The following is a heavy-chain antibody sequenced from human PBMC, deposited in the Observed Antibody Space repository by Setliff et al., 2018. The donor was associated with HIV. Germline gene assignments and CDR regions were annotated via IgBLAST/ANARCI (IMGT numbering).Heavy chain of an antibody. CDR3: ARDGRDGSGYRTFDY. Sequence: SETLSLTCTVSGGSISSGDYSWNWMRQTPGKGLEWIGSIYYSGSTNYNPSLKSRVTISVDTSKNQFSLKLISVTAADTALYYCARDGRDGSGYRTFDYWGRGTLVTVSS. D-gene: IGHD3-22*01. CDR2: IYYSGST. J-gene: IGHJ4*02. V-gene: IGHV4-30-4*08. CDR1: GGSISSGDYS.